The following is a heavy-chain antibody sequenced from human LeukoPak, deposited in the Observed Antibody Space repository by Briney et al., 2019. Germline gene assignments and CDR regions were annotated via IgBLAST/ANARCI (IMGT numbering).Heavy chain of an antibody. J-gene: IGHJ4*02. V-gene: IGHV4-34*01. CDR2: INHSGST. Sequence: KPSETLSLTCAVYGGSSSGYYWSWIRQPPGKGLEWIGEINHSGSTNYNPSLKSRVTISVDTSKNQFSLKLSSVTAADTAVYYCARGSMVFRFGGLGYWGQGTLVTVSS. CDR3: ARGSMVFRFGGLGY. D-gene: IGHD2/OR15-2a*01. CDR1: GGSSSGYY.